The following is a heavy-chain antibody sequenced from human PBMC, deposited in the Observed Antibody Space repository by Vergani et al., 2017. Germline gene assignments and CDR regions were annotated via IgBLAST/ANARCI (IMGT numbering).Heavy chain of an antibody. CDR3: AGVRGDDGYFDL. Sequence: QLQLQESGPGLVKPSEPLSLICTVSGGSINPSSSFWGWIRQSPGKGLEWIGSVNYVGRTYYIPSLQSRATVFVDTSKNQYSLNLTAVTAADTAVYYCAGVRGDDGYFDLWGRGTLVTVSS. CDR2: VNYVGRT. CDR1: GGSINPSSSF. J-gene: IGHJ2*01. V-gene: IGHV4-39*01. D-gene: IGHD3-16*01.